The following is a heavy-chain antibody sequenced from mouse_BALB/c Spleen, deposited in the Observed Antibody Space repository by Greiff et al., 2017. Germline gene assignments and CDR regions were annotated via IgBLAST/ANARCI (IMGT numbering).Heavy chain of an antibody. CDR2: INPSNGGT. D-gene: IGHD2-1*01. Sequence: LVESGAELVKPGASVKLSCKASGYTFTSYYMYWVKQRPGQGLEWIGEINPSNGGTNFNEKFKSKATLTVDKSSSTAYMQLSSLTSEDSAVYYCTRGYYGNWFAYWGQGTLVTVSA. CDR1: GYTFTSYY. V-gene: IGHV1S81*02. J-gene: IGHJ3*01. CDR3: TRGYYGNWFAY.